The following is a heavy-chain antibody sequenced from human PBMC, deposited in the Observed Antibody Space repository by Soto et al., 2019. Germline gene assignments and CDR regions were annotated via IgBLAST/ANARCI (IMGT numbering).Heavy chain of an antibody. CDR2: ISDSGGST. CDR1: GFTFSSYA. J-gene: IGHJ4*02. V-gene: IGHV3-23*01. D-gene: IGHD3-10*01. CDR3: AMDKCYYGSAPYYFDY. Sequence: GGSLRLSCAASGFTFSSYAMSWVRQAPGKGLEWVSGISDSGGSTYYADSVKGRFTISRDNSKNTLYLQMNSLRPEDTAVDYCAMDKCYYGSAPYYFDYWGQGTLVTVSS.